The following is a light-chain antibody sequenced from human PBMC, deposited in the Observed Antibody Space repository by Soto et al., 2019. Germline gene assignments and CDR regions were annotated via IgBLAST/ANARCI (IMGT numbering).Light chain of an antibody. CDR3: QQHGGT. CDR1: QGISSF. Sequence: DIQLTQSPSFLSASVGDRVTITCRASQGISSFLVWYQQKPGKAPKLLIHAASTLQSGVPSRFSGSGSGTEFTLTISSLQPEDFATYYCQQHGGTFGGGTKVEIK. J-gene: IGKJ4*01. V-gene: IGKV1-9*01. CDR2: AAS.